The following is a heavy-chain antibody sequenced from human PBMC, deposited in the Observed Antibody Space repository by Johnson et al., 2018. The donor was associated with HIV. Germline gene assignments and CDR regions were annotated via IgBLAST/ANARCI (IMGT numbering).Heavy chain of an antibody. CDR1: GFTFSDYY. V-gene: IGHV3-11*04. CDR2: ISSSGSTI. Sequence: QVQVVESGGGLVKPGGSLRLSCAASGFTFSDYYMSWVRQAPGKGLEWVSYISSSGSTIYYADSLKGRFTISRDNAKNSLYLQMNYLRAEDTAVYYCVRQGGGDYDYAWGSSGDAFDIWGQGTLVTVSS. CDR3: VRQGGGDYDYAWGSSGDAFDI. J-gene: IGHJ3*02. D-gene: IGHD3-16*01.